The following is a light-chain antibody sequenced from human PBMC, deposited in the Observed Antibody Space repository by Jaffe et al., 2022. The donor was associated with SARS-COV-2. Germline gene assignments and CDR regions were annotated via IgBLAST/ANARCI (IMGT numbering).Light chain of an antibody. J-gene: IGLJ1*01. CDR3: QVWDGIDDQYV. V-gene: IGLV3-21*04. CDR2: YDS. CDR1: NIGSKV. Sequence: SYVLTQPPSVTVAPGMAARITCGGNNIGSKVVQWYQQKPGQAPVLVIYYDSDRPSGMPERFSGSNSGNTATLTISRVEAGDEADYYCQVWDGIDDQYVFGSGTKVTVL.